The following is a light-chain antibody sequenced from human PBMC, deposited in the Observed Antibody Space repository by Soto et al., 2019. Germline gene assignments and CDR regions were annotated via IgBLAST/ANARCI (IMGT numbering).Light chain of an antibody. CDR3: QQFGDGPS. CDR2: DSS. CDR1: QSFSSH. J-gene: IGKJ1*01. V-gene: IGKV3D-15*01. Sequence: EIRMTQSPATLSVSPGDNATLSCRASQSFSSHVVWYQQKPGQAPRLLISDSSTRAPGIPARFSCSGSGTEFTLTISSLQSDDFAVYYCQQFGDGPSFVLGTKVEI.